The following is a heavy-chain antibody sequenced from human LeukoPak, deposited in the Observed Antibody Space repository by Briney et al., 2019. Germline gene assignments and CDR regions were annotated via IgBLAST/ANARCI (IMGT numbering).Heavy chain of an antibody. CDR2: INHSGST. D-gene: IGHD6-13*01. CDR3: ARVEAAAGNFMFDY. J-gene: IGHJ4*02. V-gene: IGHV4-34*01. CDR1: GGSFSGYY. Sequence: SETLSLTCAVYGGSFSGYYWSWIRQPPGKGLEWIGEINHSGSTNYNPSLKSRVTISVDTSKSQFSLKLSSVTAADTAVYYCARVEAAAGNFMFDYWGQGTLVTVSS.